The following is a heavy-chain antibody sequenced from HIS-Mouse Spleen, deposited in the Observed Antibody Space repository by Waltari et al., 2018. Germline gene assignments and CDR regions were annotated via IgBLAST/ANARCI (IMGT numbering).Heavy chain of an antibody. J-gene: IGHJ4*02. CDR2: IYYSENT. D-gene: IGHD1-26*01. Sequence: QLQLQESGPGLVKPSETLSLTCTVSGGSISSSSYYWGWIRHPPGKGLEWIGGIYYSENTNINPSLKRRGTISVDTSKNQVSLKLSSVTAADTAVYYCARRGHPDSGSYYPYFDYWGQGTLVTVSS. CDR1: GGSISSSSYY. V-gene: IGHV4-39*07. CDR3: ARRGHPDSGSYYPYFDY.